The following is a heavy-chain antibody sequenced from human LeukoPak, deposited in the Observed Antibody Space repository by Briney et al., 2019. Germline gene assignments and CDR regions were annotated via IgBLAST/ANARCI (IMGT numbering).Heavy chain of an antibody. Sequence: GGSLRLSCAASGFTFSSYAMSWVRQAPGKGLEWVSAISGSGGSTYYADSVKGRFTISRDNSKNTLYLQMNSLRAEDTAVYYCAKEPPLSGYPYYYYYYMDVWGKGTTVTISS. J-gene: IGHJ6*03. D-gene: IGHD3-3*01. V-gene: IGHV3-23*01. CDR2: ISGSGGST. CDR3: AKEPPLSGYPYYYYYYMDV. CDR1: GFTFSSYA.